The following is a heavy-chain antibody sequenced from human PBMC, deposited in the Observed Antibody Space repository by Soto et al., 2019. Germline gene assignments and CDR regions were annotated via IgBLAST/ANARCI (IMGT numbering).Heavy chain of an antibody. CDR1: GFTFSSYA. CDR2: ISGSGGST. V-gene: IGHV3-23*01. Sequence: PGGSLRLSCAASGFTFSSYAMSWVRQAPGKGLEWVSAISGSGGSTYYADSVKGRFTISRDNSKNTLYLQMNSLRAEDTAVYYCAKDYDILTGSFPFDYWGQGTLVTVSS. CDR3: AKDYDILTGSFPFDY. J-gene: IGHJ4*02. D-gene: IGHD3-9*01.